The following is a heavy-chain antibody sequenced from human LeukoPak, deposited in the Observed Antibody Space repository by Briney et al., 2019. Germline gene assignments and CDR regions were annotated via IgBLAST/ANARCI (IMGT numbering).Heavy chain of an antibody. V-gene: IGHV3-48*04. CDR3: ARSGYCTSTSCLNGRGAFDI. J-gene: IGHJ3*02. CDR2: INSSSRPI. D-gene: IGHD2-2*01. Sequence: GGSLRLSCAASGFTFSSYSMNGVRQAPGKGLEWVSYINSSSRPIYYADSVKGQFTISGDNAKNSLYLQMNSLRAEDTAVYYCARSGYCTSTSCLNGRGAFDIWGQGTIVTVSS. CDR1: GFTFSSYS.